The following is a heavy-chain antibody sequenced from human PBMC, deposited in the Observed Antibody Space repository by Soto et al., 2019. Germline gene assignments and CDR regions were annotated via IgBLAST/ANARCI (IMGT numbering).Heavy chain of an antibody. V-gene: IGHV1-2*04. CDR1: GYTFTGYY. Sequence: ASVKVSCKAAGYTFTGYYMQWVRQAPGQGLEWLGWINPNSGGTNYAQKFQGWVTMTRDTSISTAYMELSRLRSDDTAVYYCARQGYDFWSGYYYYYYGMDVWGQGTTVTVSS. CDR3: ARQGYDFWSGYYYYYYGMDV. CDR2: INPNSGGT. J-gene: IGHJ6*02. D-gene: IGHD3-3*01.